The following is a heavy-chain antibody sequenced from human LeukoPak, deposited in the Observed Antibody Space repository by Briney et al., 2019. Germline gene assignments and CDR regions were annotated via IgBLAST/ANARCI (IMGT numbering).Heavy chain of an antibody. D-gene: IGHD3-9*01. J-gene: IGHJ4*02. V-gene: IGHV3-30*15. CDR3: ARDRGKLRYLDL. CDR1: GFAFNTQA. CDR2: MSLDGSSI. Sequence: GGSLRLSCVASGFAFNTQAMHWVRQAPGKGLEWLAVMSLDGSSIYYADSVRGRFTISRDNSKNTLFLQMSSLRVQDTAVYYCARDRGKLRYLDLWGQGTLLTVSS.